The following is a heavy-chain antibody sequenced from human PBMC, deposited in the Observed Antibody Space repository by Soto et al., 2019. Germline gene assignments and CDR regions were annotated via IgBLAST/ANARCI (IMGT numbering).Heavy chain of an antibody. V-gene: IGHV3-21*01. Sequence: GGSLRLSCAASGFTFSSYSMNWVRQAPGKGLEWVSSISSSSSYIYYADSVKGRFTISRDNAKNSLYLQMNSLRAEDAAVYYCARDRIAAAGSIDYWGQGTLVTVSS. CDR1: GFTFSSYS. J-gene: IGHJ4*02. CDR2: ISSSSSYI. CDR3: ARDRIAAAGSIDY. D-gene: IGHD6-13*01.